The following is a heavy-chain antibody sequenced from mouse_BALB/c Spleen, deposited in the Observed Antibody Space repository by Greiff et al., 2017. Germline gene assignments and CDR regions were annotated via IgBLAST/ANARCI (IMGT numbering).Heavy chain of an antibody. V-gene: IGHV1S137*01. CDR1: GYTFTDYA. D-gene: IGHD2-2*01. CDR3: AREAGYAFAD. J-gene: IGHJ3*01. CDR2: ISTYYGDA. Sequence: VQLQQSGAELVRPGVSVKISCKGSGYTFTDYAMHWVKQSHAKSLEWIGVISTYYGDASYNQKFKGKATMTVDKSSSTAYMELARLTSEDSAIYYCAREAGYAFADWGQGTLVTVSA.